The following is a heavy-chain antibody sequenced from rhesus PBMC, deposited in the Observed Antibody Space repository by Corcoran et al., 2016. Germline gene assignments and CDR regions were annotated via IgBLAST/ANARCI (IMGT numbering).Heavy chain of an antibody. CDR3: GRTSGGDTSIFDY. CDR2: IGGCCA. V-gene: IGHV4-165*02. J-gene: IGHJ4*01. CDR1: GGSISVYY. Sequence: QVQLQESGPGLVKPSETLSLTCTVSGGSISVYYWNWIRQTPGKGLAWIGYIGGCCAYYTPYLKSRVSLSRDKTKHQFSLALTSVTAADTAIYYCGRTSGGDTSIFDYWGQGVLVTVSS.